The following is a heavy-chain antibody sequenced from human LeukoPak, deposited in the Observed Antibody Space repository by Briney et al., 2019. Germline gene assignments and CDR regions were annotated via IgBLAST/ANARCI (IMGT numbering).Heavy chain of an antibody. CDR1: GGSISSISYY. D-gene: IGHD5-24*01. Sequence: PSEALSLTCTVSGGSISSISYYWGWIRQPPGKGLEWIGSMYHNGSTYYNPSLKSRVTISVDTSKNQFSLKLTSVTAADTAVYYCARHPSGRMWLQQGGWFDPWGQGTLVTASS. CDR3: ARHPSGRMWLQQGGWFDP. J-gene: IGHJ5*02. CDR2: MYHNGST. V-gene: IGHV4-39*01.